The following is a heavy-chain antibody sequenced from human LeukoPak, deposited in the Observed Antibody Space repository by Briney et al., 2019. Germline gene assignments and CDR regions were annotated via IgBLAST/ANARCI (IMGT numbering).Heavy chain of an antibody. J-gene: IGHJ4*02. Sequence: GGSPRLSCAASEFTFDKYWMHWVRQAPGKGLVWVSRINGDGTITSYADSVKGAFITSRDNAKNTLYLQVSSLRAEDTAVYYCATGNYYDSRGYYTFGHWGQGTLVTVSS. D-gene: IGHD3-22*01. CDR2: INGDGTIT. CDR1: EFTFDKYW. V-gene: IGHV3-74*01. CDR3: ATGNYYDSRGYYTFGH.